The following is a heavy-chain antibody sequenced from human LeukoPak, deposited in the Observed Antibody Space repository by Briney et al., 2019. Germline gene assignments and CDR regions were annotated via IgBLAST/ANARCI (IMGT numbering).Heavy chain of an antibody. D-gene: IGHD1-1*01. CDR3: ASVQLERRGVDY. J-gene: IGHJ4*02. CDR1: GGSISSYY. CDR2: IYYSGST. V-gene: IGHV4-59*01. Sequence: PSETLSLTCTVSGGSISSYYWSWIRQPPGKGLEWIGYIYYSGSTNYDPSLKSRVTISVDTSKNQFSLKLSSVTAADTAVYYCASVQLERRGVDYWGQGTLVTVSS.